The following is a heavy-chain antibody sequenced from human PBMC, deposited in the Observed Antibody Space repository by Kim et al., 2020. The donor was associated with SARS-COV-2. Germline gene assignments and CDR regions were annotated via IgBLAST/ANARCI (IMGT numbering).Heavy chain of an antibody. CDR1: GGSISSYY. CDR2: IYYSGST. J-gene: IGHJ6*02. CDR3: ARSSRFQGGMDV. D-gene: IGHD3-3*01. Sequence: SETLSLTCTVSGGSISSYYWSWIRQPPGKGLEWIGYIYYSGSTNYNPSLKSRVTISVDTSKNQFSLKLSSVTAADTAVYYCARSSRFQGGMDVWGQGTTVTVSS. V-gene: IGHV4-59*13.